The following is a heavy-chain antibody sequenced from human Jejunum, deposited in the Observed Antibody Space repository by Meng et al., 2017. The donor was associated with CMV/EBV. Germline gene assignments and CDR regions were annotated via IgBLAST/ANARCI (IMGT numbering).Heavy chain of an antibody. J-gene: IGHJ4*02. V-gene: IGHV4-4*07. CDR3: AADAGHGDPLEY. Sequence: QVQLQDSGPGLVKPSETLSLTCTVSTNSFTTYFWNWIRQPAGKGLEWIGRVYSSGSTSSHPSLRSRVLLSVDRSKNQFSLKLTSVTAADTAVYYCAADAGHGDPLEYWGQGTLVTVSS. CDR1: TNSFTTYF. CDR2: VYSSGST. D-gene: IGHD4-17*01.